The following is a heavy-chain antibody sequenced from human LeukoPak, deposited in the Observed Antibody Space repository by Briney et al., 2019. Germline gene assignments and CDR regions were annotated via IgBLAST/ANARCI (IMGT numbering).Heavy chain of an antibody. V-gene: IGHV3-33*01. CDR1: GFTFSSYG. Sequence: GRSLRLSCAASGFTFSSYGMHWVRQAPGKGLEWVAVIWYDGSNKYYADSVKGRFTISRDNSENTLYLQMNSLRAEDTAVYYCARESGHVVAATGHYFDYWGQGTLVTVSS. CDR2: IWYDGSNK. CDR3: ARESGHVVAATGHYFDY. J-gene: IGHJ4*02. D-gene: IGHD2-15*01.